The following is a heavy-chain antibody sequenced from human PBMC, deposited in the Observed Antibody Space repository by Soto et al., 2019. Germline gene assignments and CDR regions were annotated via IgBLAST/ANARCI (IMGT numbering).Heavy chain of an antibody. CDR3: ARGWDITGTLGWFDP. Sequence: QVQLVQSGAEVKKPGASVKVSCKASGYTFTSYDINWVRQATGQGLEWMGWMNPNSGNTGYAQKFQGRVTMTRNTSISTAYMELSRLRYEDTAVSYGARGWDITGTLGWFDPWGQGTLVTVSS. D-gene: IGHD1-20*01. CDR1: GYTFTSYD. CDR2: MNPNSGNT. J-gene: IGHJ5*02. V-gene: IGHV1-8*01.